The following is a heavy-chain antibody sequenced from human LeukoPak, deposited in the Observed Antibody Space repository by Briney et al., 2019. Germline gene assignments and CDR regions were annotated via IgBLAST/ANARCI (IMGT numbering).Heavy chain of an antibody. CDR1: GFTFSDYY. CDR3: ARDLDYGVYADY. CDR2: ISGSGSTI. J-gene: IGHJ4*02. V-gene: IGHV3-11*01. D-gene: IGHD4-17*01. Sequence: PGGSLRLSCAASGFTFSDYYMSWIRQAPGKRLEWVSYISGSGSTIYYADSVKGRFTISRDNAKSSLYLQMNSLRAEDTAVYYCARDLDYGVYADYWGQGTLVTVSS.